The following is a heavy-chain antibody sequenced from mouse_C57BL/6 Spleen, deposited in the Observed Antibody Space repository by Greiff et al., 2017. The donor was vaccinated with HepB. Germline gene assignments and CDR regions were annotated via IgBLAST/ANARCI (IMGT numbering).Heavy chain of an antibody. CDR3: SRTSLGGGYDDGFAY. J-gene: IGHJ3*01. Sequence: EVQLQQSGAELVKPGASVKLSCTASGFNIKDYYMHWVKRRTEQGLEWIGRIDPEDGETKYAPKFQGKATITADTSSNTAYLQLSSLTSEDPAVYYCSRTSLGGGYDDGFAYWGQGTLVTVSA. CDR2: IDPEDGET. V-gene: IGHV14-2*01. D-gene: IGHD2-2*01. CDR1: GFNIKDYY.